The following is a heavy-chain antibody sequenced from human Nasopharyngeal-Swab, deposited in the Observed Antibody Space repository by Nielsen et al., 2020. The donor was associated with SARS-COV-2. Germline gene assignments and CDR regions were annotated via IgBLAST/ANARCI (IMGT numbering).Heavy chain of an antibody. CDR3: AKGPFDWLLVGYFDY. CDR1: GFTFSSYG. CDR2: ISYDGSNK. D-gene: IGHD3-9*01. J-gene: IGHJ4*02. Sequence: GESLKISCAASGFTFSSYGMHWVRQAPGKGLEWVAVISYDGSNKYYADSVKGRFTISRDNSKNTLYLQMNSLRAEDTAVYYCAKGPFDWLLVGYFDYWGQGTLVTVSS. V-gene: IGHV3-30*18.